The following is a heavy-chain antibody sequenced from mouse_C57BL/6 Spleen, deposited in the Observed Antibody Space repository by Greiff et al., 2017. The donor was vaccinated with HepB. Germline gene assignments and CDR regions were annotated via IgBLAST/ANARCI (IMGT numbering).Heavy chain of an antibody. Sequence: EVKLQESGPELVKPGASVKMSCKASGYTFTDYNMHWVKQSHGKSLEWIGYINPNNGGTSYNQKFKGKATLTVNKSSSTAYMELRSLTSEASAVYYCAREAIYYYGSSYGYFGVWGTGTTVTVSS. CDR3: AREAIYYYGSSYGYFGV. CDR2: INPNNGGT. V-gene: IGHV1-22*01. J-gene: IGHJ1*03. D-gene: IGHD1-1*01. CDR1: GYTFTDYN.